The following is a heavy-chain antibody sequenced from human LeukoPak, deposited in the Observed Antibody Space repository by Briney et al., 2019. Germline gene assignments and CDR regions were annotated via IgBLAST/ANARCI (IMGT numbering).Heavy chain of an antibody. CDR1: GFTLSGYG. V-gene: IGHV3-30*03. D-gene: IGHD6-13*01. Sequence: YPGGSLRLSYAASGFTLSGYGMHWVRQAPGKGLEWVAVISYDGSNKYYADSVEGRFTISRDNSKNTLYLQMNSLRAEDTAVYYCARGGSSWYDGDAFDIWGQGTMVTVSS. J-gene: IGHJ3*02. CDR3: ARGGSSWYDGDAFDI. CDR2: ISYDGSNK.